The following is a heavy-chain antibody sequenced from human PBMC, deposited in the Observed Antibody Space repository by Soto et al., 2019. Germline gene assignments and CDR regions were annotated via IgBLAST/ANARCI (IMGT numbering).Heavy chain of an antibody. V-gene: IGHV1-3*01. D-gene: IGHD3-22*01. CDR1: GYTFTSYA. Sequence: GASVKVSCKASGYTFTSYAMHWVRQAPGQRLERMGWINAGNGNTKYSQKFQGRVTITRGTSASTAYMELSSLRSEDTAVYYCAGRGNDSSGYYNHYYYYYGMDVWGQGTTVTVSS. J-gene: IGHJ6*02. CDR3: AGRGNDSSGYYNHYYYYYGMDV. CDR2: INAGNGNT.